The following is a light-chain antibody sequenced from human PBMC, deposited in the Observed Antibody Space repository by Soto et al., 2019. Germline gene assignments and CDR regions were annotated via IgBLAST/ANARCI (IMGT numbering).Light chain of an antibody. V-gene: IGKV3-11*01. J-gene: IGKJ5*01. CDR2: DAS. CDR3: QQRYNWPPVT. CDR1: QSVSNY. Sequence: EIVLTQSPATLSLSPGERATLSCRASQSVSNYLAWFQQKPGQAPRLLIYDASNRSTGIPARFSGSGSGTDFTLTISSLEPEDFAVYYCQQRYNWPPVTFGQGTRLEI.